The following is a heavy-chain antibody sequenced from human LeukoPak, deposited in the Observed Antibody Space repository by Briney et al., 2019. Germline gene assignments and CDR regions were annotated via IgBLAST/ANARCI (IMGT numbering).Heavy chain of an antibody. CDR2: IYTSGST. V-gene: IGHV4-61*02. J-gene: IGHJ5*02. CDR3: ARTQVGRSGGSCYSGWFDP. Sequence: SQTLSLTCTVSGGSISSGSYYWSWIRQPAGKGLEWIGRIYTSGSTNYNPSLKSRVTISVDTSKNQFSLKLSSVTAADTAVYYCARTQVGRSGGSCYSGWFDPWGQGTLVTVSS. CDR1: GGSISSGSYY. D-gene: IGHD2-15*01.